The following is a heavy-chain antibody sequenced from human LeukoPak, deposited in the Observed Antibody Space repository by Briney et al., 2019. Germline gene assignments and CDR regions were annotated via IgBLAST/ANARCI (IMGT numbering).Heavy chain of an antibody. D-gene: IGHD6-19*01. CDR1: GGAISTYY. J-gene: IGHJ6*03. CDR2: IYSSGRT. CDR3: ARFVGAVAGRNYYYYYYMDV. Sequence: SETLSLTCTVSGGAISTYYWRWIRQPAGKGLEWIVRIYSSGRTNHNPSLTSRVTLSVDTSKNQFSLRLSSVTAADTAVYYCARFVGAVAGRNYYYYYYMDVWGKGTTVTVSS. V-gene: IGHV4-4*07.